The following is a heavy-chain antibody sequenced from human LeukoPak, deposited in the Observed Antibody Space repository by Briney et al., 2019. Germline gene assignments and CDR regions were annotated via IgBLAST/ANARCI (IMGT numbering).Heavy chain of an antibody. Sequence: SETLSLTCTVSGGSISSYCWIWIRQPAGKGLEWIGRICSSGSTIYNPSLKSRVTMSLDMSNNPFSLKLSSVTAADTAVYYCARDRGSDGSDQLDPWGQGTLVTVSS. CDR2: ICSSGST. CDR3: ARDRGSDGSDQLDP. V-gene: IGHV4-4*07. D-gene: IGHD3-10*01. J-gene: IGHJ5*02. CDR1: GGSISSYC.